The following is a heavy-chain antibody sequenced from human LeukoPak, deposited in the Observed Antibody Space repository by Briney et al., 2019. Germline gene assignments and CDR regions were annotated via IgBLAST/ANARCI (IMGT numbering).Heavy chain of an antibody. D-gene: IGHD1-26*01. J-gene: IGHJ4*02. CDR3: ARGGSFQYDF. CDR2: INTDTLNT. CDR1: GYTFNTYG. Sequence: ASVKVSCKGSGYTFNTYGVTWVRQAPGQGLEWMGWINTDTLNTRYERKFQGRVTMTTDTSTSTAYMELRSLTSDDTAVYYCARGGSFQYDFWGQGTLVTVS. V-gene: IGHV1-18*01.